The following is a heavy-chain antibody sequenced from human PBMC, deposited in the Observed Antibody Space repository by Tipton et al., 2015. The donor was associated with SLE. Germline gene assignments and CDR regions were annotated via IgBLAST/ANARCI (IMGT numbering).Heavy chain of an antibody. J-gene: IGHJ5*02. CDR1: GFTFSSYA. V-gene: IGHV3-23*01. Sequence: GSLRLSCTASGFTFSSYAMTWVRQAPGKGLEWVSGISSSGGTTYYAESVKGRFIISRDNSKNILYLQMSSLTVEDTAVYYCATHNYGMPNWFDPWGQGTLVAVSS. CDR2: ISSSGGTT. D-gene: IGHD4-17*01. CDR3: ATHNYGMPNWFDP.